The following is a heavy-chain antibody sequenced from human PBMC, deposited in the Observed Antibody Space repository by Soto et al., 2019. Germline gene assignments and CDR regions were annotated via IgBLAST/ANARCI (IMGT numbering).Heavy chain of an antibody. CDR2: TYYRSKWYN. J-gene: IGHJ5*02. CDR1: GDSVSSNSAA. Sequence: SQTLSLTCAISGDSVSSNSAAWNWIRQSPSRGLEWLGRTYYRSKWYNDYAVSVKSRITINPDTSKNQFSLQLNSVTPEDTAVYYYARVQVIAAAGLWFDPWGQGTLVTVSS. V-gene: IGHV6-1*01. CDR3: ARVQVIAAAGLWFDP. D-gene: IGHD6-13*01.